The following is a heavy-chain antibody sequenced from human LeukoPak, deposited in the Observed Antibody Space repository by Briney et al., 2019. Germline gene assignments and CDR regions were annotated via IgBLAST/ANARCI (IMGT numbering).Heavy chain of an antibody. CDR2: VRYDSSNK. D-gene: IGHD6-13*01. CDR3: AKDLYRAAAGTPRAFDI. J-gene: IGHJ3*02. CDR1: GFTFSGYG. Sequence: PGGSLRLSCAASGFTFSGYGMHWVRQAPGKGLEWVAFVRYDSSNKYYADSVKGRFTISRDNSKNTLYLQMNSLRAEDTAVYYCAKDLYRAAAGTPRAFDIWGQGTMVTVSS. V-gene: IGHV3-30*02.